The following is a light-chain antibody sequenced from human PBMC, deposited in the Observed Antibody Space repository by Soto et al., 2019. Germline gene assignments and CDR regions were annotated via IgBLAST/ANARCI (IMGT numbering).Light chain of an antibody. J-gene: IGKJ1*01. CDR3: QQYNSYPWT. CDR2: DAS. Sequence: QLTQSPSSLSASVGDRVTISCRASQTIRSRLAWFQQKPGKAPKLLIYDASSLESGVPQRFSGSGSGTEFTLTISSLQTDDFATYYCQQYNSYPWTFGQGTKGDIK. CDR1: QTIRSR. V-gene: IGKV1-5*01.